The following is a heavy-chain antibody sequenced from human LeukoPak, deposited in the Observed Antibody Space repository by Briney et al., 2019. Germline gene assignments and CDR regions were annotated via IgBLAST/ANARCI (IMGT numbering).Heavy chain of an antibody. D-gene: IGHD6-19*01. J-gene: IGHJ5*02. CDR3: EGAWS. V-gene: IGHV3-7*01. CDR2: INQDGSKK. Sequence: PGGSLRLSCAAPGFTFSSYLMNWVRQAPGKGLEWVANINQDGSKKNYVDSVKGRFTISRDNAKNSLYLQMNSLRAEDTAVYYCEGAWSWGQGTLVTVSS. CDR1: GFTFSSYL.